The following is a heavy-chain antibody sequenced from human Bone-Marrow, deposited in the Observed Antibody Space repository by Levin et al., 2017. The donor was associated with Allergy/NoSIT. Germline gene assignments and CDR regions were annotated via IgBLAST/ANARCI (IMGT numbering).Heavy chain of an antibody. J-gene: IGHJ3*01. CDR3: AKDRLGVAGRISGDAFDV. CDR2: ISGSSAGT. D-gene: IGHD6-19*01. V-gene: IGHV3-23*01. Sequence: GGSLRLSCAASGFTFSNFAMTWVRQAPGKGLEWVSIISGSSAGTYYADSVKGRFTISRDNSKNTLYLQMDGLTAGDTAVYYCAKDRLGVAGRISGDAFDVWGQGTLVTVSS. CDR1: GFTFSNFA.